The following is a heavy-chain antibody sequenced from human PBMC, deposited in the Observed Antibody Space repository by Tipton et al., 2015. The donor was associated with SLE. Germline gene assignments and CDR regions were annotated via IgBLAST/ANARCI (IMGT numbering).Heavy chain of an antibody. CDR2: VYTSGSP. J-gene: IGHJ4*02. Sequence: LRLSCTVSGGSFSGYYWSWVRQPPREGLEWIGYVYTSGSPKYNPSLQSRVNIFADTSKNQNSLKLISVTAADTAVYYCARFLSVAWPYFDAWGQGTLVTVSS. V-gene: IGHV4-4*08. CDR1: GGSFSGYY. CDR3: ARFLSVAWPYFDA. D-gene: IGHD6-19*01.